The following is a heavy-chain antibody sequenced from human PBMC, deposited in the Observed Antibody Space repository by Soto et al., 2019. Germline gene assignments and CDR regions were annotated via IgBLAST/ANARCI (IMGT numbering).Heavy chain of an antibody. CDR1: GFTFTSSA. V-gene: IGHV1-58*01. CDR3: AADPGIAVAGYYYYYDMDV. CDR2: IVVGSGNT. Sequence: SVKVSCKASGFTFTSSAVQWVRQARGQRLEWIGWIVVGSGNTNYAQKFQERVTITRDMSTSTAYMELSSLRSEDTAVYYCAADPGIAVAGYYYYYDMDVWGQGTTVTVSS. J-gene: IGHJ6*02. D-gene: IGHD6-19*01.